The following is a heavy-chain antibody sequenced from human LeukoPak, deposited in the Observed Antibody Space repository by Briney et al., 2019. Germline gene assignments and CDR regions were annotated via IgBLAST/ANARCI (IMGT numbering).Heavy chain of an antibody. J-gene: IGHJ6*03. CDR2: INHSGST. V-gene: IGHV4-34*01. Sequence: PSETLSLTCAVYGGSFSGYYRSWIRQPPGKGLEWIGEINHSGSTNYNPSLKSRVTISVDTSKNQFSLKLSSVTAADTAVYYCARRSPRVYMDVWGKGTTVTISS. CDR1: GGSFSGYY. CDR3: ARRSPRVYMDV.